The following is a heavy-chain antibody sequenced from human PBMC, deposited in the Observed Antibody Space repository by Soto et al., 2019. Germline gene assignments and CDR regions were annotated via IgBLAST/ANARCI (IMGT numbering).Heavy chain of an antibody. Sequence: QVQLQESGPELVKPSETLSLTCTVSGGSISSYYWSWIRQPPGKGLEWIGYIYYSGSTNYNPSLKSRLTISVDTSKSQFSLKLSSVTAADTAVYYCARDSEGTAARRGPFDYWGQGTLVTVSS. CDR1: GGSISSYY. CDR2: IYYSGST. V-gene: IGHV4-59*01. CDR3: ARDSEGTAARRGPFDY. D-gene: IGHD6-6*01. J-gene: IGHJ4*02.